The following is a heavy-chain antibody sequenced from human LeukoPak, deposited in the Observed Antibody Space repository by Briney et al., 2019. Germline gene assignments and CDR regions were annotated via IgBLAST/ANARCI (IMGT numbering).Heavy chain of an antibody. D-gene: IGHD3-22*01. Sequence: SETLSLTCAVYGGSFSGYYWGWIRQPPGKGLEWIGSIYYSGSTYYNPSLKSRVTISVDTSKNQFSLKLSSVTAADTAVYYCAREVSIPMIVVVYSAFDIWGQGTMVTVSS. CDR1: GGSFSGYY. CDR3: AREVSIPMIVVVYSAFDI. CDR2: IYYSGST. J-gene: IGHJ3*02. V-gene: IGHV4-34*01.